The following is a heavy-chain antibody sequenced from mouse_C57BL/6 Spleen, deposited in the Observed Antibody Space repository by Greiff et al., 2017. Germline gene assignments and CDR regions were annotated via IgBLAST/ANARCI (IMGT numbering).Heavy chain of an antibody. CDR1: GYSFTGYY. Sequence: VQLQQSGPELVKPGASVKISCKASGYSFTGYYMNWVKQSPEKSLEWIGEINPSTGGTTYNQKFKAKATLTVDKSSSTAYMQLKSLTSADSAVYYCARFDYDWYFDVWGTGTTVTVSS. V-gene: IGHV1-42*01. CDR3: ARFDYDWYFDV. D-gene: IGHD2-4*01. CDR2: INPSTGGT. J-gene: IGHJ1*03.